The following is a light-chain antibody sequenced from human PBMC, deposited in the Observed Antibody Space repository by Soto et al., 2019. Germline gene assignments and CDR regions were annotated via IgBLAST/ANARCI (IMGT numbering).Light chain of an antibody. CDR1: QSINSSY. Sequence: DIGLTQSQGTLSLSPGERATHTCRTSQSINSSYLAWYQQKPGQAPRLLIYGASSRATGIPDRFSGSGSGTDFTLTISRLEPEDFAVYYCQQFRTFGPGTKVDIK. J-gene: IGKJ3*01. CDR2: GAS. V-gene: IGKV3-20*01. CDR3: QQFRT.